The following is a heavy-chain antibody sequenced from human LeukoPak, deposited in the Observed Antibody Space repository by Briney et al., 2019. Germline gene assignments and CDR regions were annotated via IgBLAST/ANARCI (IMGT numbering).Heavy chain of an antibody. D-gene: IGHD3-10*01. V-gene: IGHV3-9*01. CDR1: GFTFDDYA. CDR2: ISWNSGSI. CDR3: AKVVVRGVMDYYMDV. Sequence: GRSLRLSCAASGFTFDDYAMHWVRQAPGKGLEWVSGISWNSGSIGYADSVKGRFTISRDNAKNSLYLQMNSLRAEDTALYYCAKVVVRGVMDYYMDVWGKGTTVTVSS. J-gene: IGHJ6*03.